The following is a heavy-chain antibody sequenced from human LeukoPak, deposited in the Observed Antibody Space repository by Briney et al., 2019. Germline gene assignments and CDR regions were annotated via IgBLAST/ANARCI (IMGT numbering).Heavy chain of an antibody. CDR2: INAGNGNT. CDR1: GYTFTSYA. J-gene: IGHJ6*03. Sequence: ASVKVSCKASGYTFTSYAMHWVRQAPGQRLEWMGWINAGNGNTKYSQEFQGRVAITRDTSASTAYMELRSLRSDDTAVYYCARDREIQLWLRLDLGDYYYMDVWGKGTTVTISS. CDR3: ARDREIQLWLRLDLGDYYYMDV. V-gene: IGHV1-3*01. D-gene: IGHD5-18*01.